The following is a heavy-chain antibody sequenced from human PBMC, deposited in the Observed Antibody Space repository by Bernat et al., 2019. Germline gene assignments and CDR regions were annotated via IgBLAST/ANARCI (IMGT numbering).Heavy chain of an antibody. Sequence: QVQLQQWGAGLLKPSETLSLTCAVYGGSFSGYYWSWIRQPPGKGLEWIGEINHSGSTNYNPPLKSRVTISVDTSKKQFSLKLSSVTAADTAVYYCARRPEIETTVTAWIDPWGQGTLVTVSP. CDR3: ARRPEIETTVTAWIDP. D-gene: IGHD4-11*01. V-gene: IGHV4-34*01. J-gene: IGHJ5*02. CDR2: INHSGST. CDR1: GGSFSGYY.